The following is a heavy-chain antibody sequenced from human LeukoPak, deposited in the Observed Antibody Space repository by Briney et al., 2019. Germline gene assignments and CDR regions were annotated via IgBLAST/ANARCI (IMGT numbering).Heavy chain of an antibody. Sequence: GESLKISCKGSGYSFTSYWISWVRQMPGKGLEWMGRIDPSDSYTNYSPSFQGHVTISADKSISTAYLQWSSLRASDTAMYYCALFPGGILTGWDPPLDYWGQGTLVIVSS. D-gene: IGHD3-9*01. CDR1: GYSFTSYW. V-gene: IGHV5-10-1*01. CDR3: ALFPGGILTGWDPPLDY. CDR2: IDPSDSYT. J-gene: IGHJ4*02.